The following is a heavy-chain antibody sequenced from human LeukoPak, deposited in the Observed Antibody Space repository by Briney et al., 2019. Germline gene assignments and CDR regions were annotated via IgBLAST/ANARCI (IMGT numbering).Heavy chain of an antibody. J-gene: IGHJ4*02. D-gene: IGHD2-2*01. V-gene: IGHV4-39*01. Sequence: SETLSLTCTASGGSISSSIYYWGWIRQPPGKGLEWIGSIYYSGSTYYNPSLKSRVTISVDTSKNQFSLKLSSVTAADTAVYYCARPARYLYFFDYWGQGTLVTVSS. CDR1: GGSISSSIYY. CDR2: IYYSGST. CDR3: ARPARYLYFFDY.